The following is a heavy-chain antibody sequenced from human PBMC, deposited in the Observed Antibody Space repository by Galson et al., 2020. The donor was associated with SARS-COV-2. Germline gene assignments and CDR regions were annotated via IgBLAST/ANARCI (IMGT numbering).Heavy chain of an antibody. CDR1: GYSISSGYY. D-gene: IGHD2-2*01. CDR3: ARFLPAATPFDY. Sequence: SETLSLTCTVSGYSISSGYYWGWIRQPPGKGLEWIGSINHSGRTYYNPSLKSRVTISVDTSKNQFSLKLSSVTAADTAVYYCARFLPAATPFDYWGQGTLVTVSS. CDR2: INHSGRT. V-gene: IGHV4-38-2*02. J-gene: IGHJ4*02.